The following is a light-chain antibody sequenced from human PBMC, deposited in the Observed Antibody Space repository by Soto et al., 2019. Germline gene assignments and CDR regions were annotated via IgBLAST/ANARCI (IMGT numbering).Light chain of an antibody. CDR3: AAWDDSLDGHVV. CDR1: SSNIGSNT. Sequence: QSVLTQPPSASGTPGQRVTISCSGGSSNIGSNTVNWYQQLPGTAPKLLIYSNDLRPSGVPDRFSGSKSGTSASLAISGLQSEDEADYYCAAWDDSLDGHVVFGGGTKLTVL. CDR2: SND. J-gene: IGLJ2*01. V-gene: IGLV1-44*01.